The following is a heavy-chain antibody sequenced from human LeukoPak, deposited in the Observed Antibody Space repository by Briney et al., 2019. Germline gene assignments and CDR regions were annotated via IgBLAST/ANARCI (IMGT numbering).Heavy chain of an antibody. Sequence: GGSLRLSCAASGFTFSRYDMSWVRQAPGKGLEWVSAITDSGGSTYYADSVRGRFTISRDDSKNTLYLLMNSLRAEDTAVYYCAKEDTLTTVYFDYWGQGTPVTVSS. CDR1: GFTFSRYD. D-gene: IGHD4-17*01. CDR3: AKEDTLTTVYFDY. J-gene: IGHJ4*02. CDR2: ITDSGGST. V-gene: IGHV3-23*01.